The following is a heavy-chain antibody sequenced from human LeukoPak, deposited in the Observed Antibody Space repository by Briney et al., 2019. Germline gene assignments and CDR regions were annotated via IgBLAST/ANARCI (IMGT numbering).Heavy chain of an antibody. CDR2: IYYSGST. Sequence: SETLSLTCTVSGGSISSYYWSWIRQPPGKGLEWIGYIYYSGSTNYNPSLKSRVTISVDTSKNQFSLKLSSVTAADTAVYYCARGMVTTSGRAYYFDYWGQGTLVTVSS. J-gene: IGHJ4*02. V-gene: IGHV4-59*01. CDR3: ARGMVTTSGRAYYFDY. CDR1: GGSISSYY. D-gene: IGHD4-17*01.